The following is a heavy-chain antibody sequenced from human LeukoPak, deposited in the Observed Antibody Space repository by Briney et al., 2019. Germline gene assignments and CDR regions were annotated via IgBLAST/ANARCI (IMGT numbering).Heavy chain of an antibody. CDR1: GGSISSYY. J-gene: IGHJ5*02. D-gene: IGHD2-2*01. CDR3: ARDRGQLLTLGWFDP. Sequence: PSETLSLTCTVSGGSISSYYWSWIRQTPQKELEWIGYIYYTGSTSYNPSLKSRVTMSVDISKNQFSLKLSSVTAADTAMYYCARDRGQLLTLGWFDPWGQGTLVTVSS. V-gene: IGHV4-59*01. CDR2: IYYTGST.